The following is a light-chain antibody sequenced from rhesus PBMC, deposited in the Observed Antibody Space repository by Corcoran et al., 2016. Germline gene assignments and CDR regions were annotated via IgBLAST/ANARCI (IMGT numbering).Light chain of an antibody. CDR3: LQYSSSPWT. CDR2: KAS. Sequence: DIQMTQSPSSLSASVGDKVTITCRASQGISSWLAWYQQKPGKAPKLLLYKASSLQSGVPSRFSGSGSGTDFTLTISSLQPGDFATYYCLQYSSSPWTFGQGTKVEIK. CDR1: QGISSW. J-gene: IGKJ1*01. V-gene: IGKV1-22*01.